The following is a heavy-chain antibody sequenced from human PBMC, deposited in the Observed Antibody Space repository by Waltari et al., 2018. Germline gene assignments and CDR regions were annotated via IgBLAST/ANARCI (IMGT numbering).Heavy chain of an antibody. CDR1: GFTFGDCG. CDR3: AKVGVGLTTWYPFDV. V-gene: IGHV3-30*02. J-gene: IGHJ3*01. Sequence: QVHLVESGGGVVQPGGSVRLSWSASGFTFGDCGMPWVRQAPGKGLEWVAFIRYDASDIYYRDSVKGRFTISRDNSKNTLFLQMSSLRPEDTAVYYCAKVGVGLTTWYPFDVWGQGTMVTVSS. D-gene: IGHD1-1*01. CDR2: IRYDASDI.